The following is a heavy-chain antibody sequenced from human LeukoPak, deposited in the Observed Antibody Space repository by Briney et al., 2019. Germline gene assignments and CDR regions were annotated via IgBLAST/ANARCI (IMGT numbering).Heavy chain of an antibody. D-gene: IGHD6-13*01. Sequence: GGSLRLSCAASGFTFSSYAMSWVRQAPGKGLEWVSGISGSGGNTYHADSVKGRFTISRDNSKNTLYLQLSSLRAEDTAVYYCAKGASSTWQFDYWGQGTLDTVSS. CDR3: AKGASSTWQFDY. CDR1: GFTFSSYA. J-gene: IGHJ4*02. V-gene: IGHV3-23*01. CDR2: ISGSGGNT.